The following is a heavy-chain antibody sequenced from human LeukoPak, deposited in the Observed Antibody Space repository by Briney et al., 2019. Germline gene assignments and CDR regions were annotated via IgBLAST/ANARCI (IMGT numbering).Heavy chain of an antibody. CDR3: ARELPYGSGNKFDY. V-gene: IGHV1-3*01. D-gene: IGHD3-10*01. CDR1: GYTFTSYA. Sequence: ASVKVSCTASGYTFTSYAMHWVRQAPGQRLEWMGWINAGNGNTNYSQKFQGRVTITRDTSASTAYMELSSLRSEDTAVYYCARELPYGSGNKFDYWGQGTLVTVSS. CDR2: INAGNGNT. J-gene: IGHJ4*02.